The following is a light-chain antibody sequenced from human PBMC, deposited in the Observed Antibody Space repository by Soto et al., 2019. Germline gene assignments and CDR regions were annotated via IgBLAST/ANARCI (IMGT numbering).Light chain of an antibody. CDR1: QSISNH. J-gene: IGKJ1*01. Sequence: DIQMTQTPSSLSASIGDRVTISCRASQSISNHLNWYQQKPGKAPKLLIYAASSVQSGVPSRFSGSGSGTEFTLTISSLQPDDFATYYCQHYNSYSEAFGQGTKVDIK. V-gene: IGKV1-17*01. CDR2: AAS. CDR3: QHYNSYSEA.